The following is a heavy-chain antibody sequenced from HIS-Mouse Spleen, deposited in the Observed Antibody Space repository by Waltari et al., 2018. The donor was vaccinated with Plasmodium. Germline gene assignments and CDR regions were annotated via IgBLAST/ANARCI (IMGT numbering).Heavy chain of an antibody. CDR1: GGSISSYY. J-gene: IGHJ4*02. CDR2: IYYNVST. Sequence: QVQLQESGPGLVKPSETLSLTCTVSGGSISSYYWNWIRQPPGKGLEWIGYIYYNVSTNYNPSLKSRVTISVDTSKNQFSLKLSAVTAADTAVYYCAREVNSGTFDYWGQGTLVTVSS. D-gene: IGHD1-26*01. V-gene: IGHV4-59*01. CDR3: AREVNSGTFDY.